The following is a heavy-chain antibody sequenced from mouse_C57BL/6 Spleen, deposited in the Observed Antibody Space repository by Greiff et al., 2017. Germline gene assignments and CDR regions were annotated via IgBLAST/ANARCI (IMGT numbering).Heavy chain of an antibody. CDR1: GYAFSSYW. J-gene: IGHJ1*03. V-gene: IGHV1-80*01. CDR2: IYPGDGDT. Sequence: QVQLKESGAELVKPGASVKISCKASGYAFSSYWMNWVKQRPGKGLEWIGQIYPGDGDTNYNGKFKGKATLTADKSSSTAYMQLSSLTAEDSAVYLCARGARRGYFDVWGTGTTVTVSS. CDR3: ARGARRGYFDV.